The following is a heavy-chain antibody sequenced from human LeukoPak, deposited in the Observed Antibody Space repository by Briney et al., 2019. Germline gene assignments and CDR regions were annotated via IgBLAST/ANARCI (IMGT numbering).Heavy chain of an antibody. J-gene: IGHJ4*02. CDR2: ISYDGSNK. CDR1: GFTFSSYG. CDR3: AKDRASYDYVWGSPSFDY. D-gene: IGHD3-16*01. V-gene: IGHV3-30*18. Sequence: GGSLRLSCAASGFTFSSYGMHWVRQAPGKGLEWVAVISYDGSNKYYADSVKGRFTISRDNSKNTLYLQMNSLRAEDTAVYYCAKDRASYDYVWGSPSFDYWGQGTLVTVSS.